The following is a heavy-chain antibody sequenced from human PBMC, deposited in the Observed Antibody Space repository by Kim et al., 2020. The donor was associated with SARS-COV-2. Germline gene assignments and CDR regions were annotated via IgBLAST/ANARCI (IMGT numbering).Heavy chain of an antibody. CDR3: TAPGYSSGSGAFDI. V-gene: IGHV3-73*01. D-gene: IGHD6-19*01. Sequence: AASVKGRFTISRDDSKNTAYLQMNSLKTEDTAVYYCTAPGYSSGSGAFDIWGQGTMVTVSS. J-gene: IGHJ3*02.